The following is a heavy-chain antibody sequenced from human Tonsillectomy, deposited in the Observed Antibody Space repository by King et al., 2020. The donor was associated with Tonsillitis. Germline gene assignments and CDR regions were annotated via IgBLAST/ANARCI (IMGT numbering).Heavy chain of an antibody. J-gene: IGHJ5*01. CDR3: ARGRYGDYDS. V-gene: IGHV3-23*04. CDR1: GFTFSSYA. Sequence: DVQLVESGGGLVQPEESLRLSCIASGFTFSSYALSWVRQSPGKGLEWVSAISVRGSGTYYANSVKGRFTISRDNSKNTIYLQMNSLRAEDTAVYYCARGRYGDYDSWGQGTLVTVSS. CDR2: ISVRGSGT. D-gene: IGHD4-17*01.